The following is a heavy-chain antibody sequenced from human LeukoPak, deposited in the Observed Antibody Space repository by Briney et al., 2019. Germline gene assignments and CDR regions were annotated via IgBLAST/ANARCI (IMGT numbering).Heavy chain of an antibody. Sequence: TSGTLSLTCSVSGGSISSSNWWSWVRQPPGKGLEWIGEIYHSGSTNYNPSLKSRVTISVDKSKNQFSLILNSVTAADTALYYCARGMWFDTLFSAFDVWGQGTMVSVSS. CDR2: IYHSGST. V-gene: IGHV4-4*02. CDR1: GGSISSSNW. D-gene: IGHD3-10*01. CDR3: ARGMWFDTLFSAFDV. J-gene: IGHJ3*01.